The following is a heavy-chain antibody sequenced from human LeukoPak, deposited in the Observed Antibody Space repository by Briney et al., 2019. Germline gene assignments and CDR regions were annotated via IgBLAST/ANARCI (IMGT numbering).Heavy chain of an antibody. V-gene: IGHV1-69*04. Sequence: GSSVKVSCKASGGTFSSYAISWVRQAPGQGLEWMGRIIPILGIANYAQKFQGRVTITADKSTSTAYMELSSLRSEDTAVYYCARDDILTGYTPWGQGTLDTVSS. CDR1: GGTFSSYA. CDR2: IIPILGIA. CDR3: ARDDILTGYTP. J-gene: IGHJ4*02. D-gene: IGHD3-9*01.